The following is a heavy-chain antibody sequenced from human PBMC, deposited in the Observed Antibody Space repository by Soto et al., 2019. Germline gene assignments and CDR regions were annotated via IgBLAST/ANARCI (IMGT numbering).Heavy chain of an antibody. J-gene: IGHJ6*02. Sequence: RLSCAASGSTFSSYGMHWVRQAPGKGLEWVAVIWYDGSNKYYADSVKGRFTISRDNSKNTLYLQMNSLRAEDTAVCYCARDQRWDYDFWSGYPLDVWGQGTTVTVSS. CDR2: IWYDGSNK. CDR3: ARDQRWDYDFWSGYPLDV. CDR1: GSTFSSYG. V-gene: IGHV3-33*01. D-gene: IGHD3-3*01.